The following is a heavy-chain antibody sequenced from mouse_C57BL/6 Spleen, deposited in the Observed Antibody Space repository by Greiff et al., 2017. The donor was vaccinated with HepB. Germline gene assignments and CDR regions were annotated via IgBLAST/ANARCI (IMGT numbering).Heavy chain of an antibody. CDR1: GYTFTSYW. Sequence: QVQLQQPGAELVRPGSSVKLSCKASGYTFTSYWMHWVKQRPIQGLEWIGNIDPSDSETHYNQKFKDKATLTVDKSSSTAYMQLSSLTSEDSAVYYCARYGIYYYGSSYGGYFDVWGTGTTVTVSS. V-gene: IGHV1-52*01. D-gene: IGHD1-1*01. J-gene: IGHJ1*03. CDR2: IDPSDSET. CDR3: ARYGIYYYGSSYGGYFDV.